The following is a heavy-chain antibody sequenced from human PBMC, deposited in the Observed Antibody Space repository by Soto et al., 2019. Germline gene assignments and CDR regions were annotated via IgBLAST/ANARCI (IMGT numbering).Heavy chain of an antibody. CDR2: INAGNGNT. V-gene: IGHV1-3*01. CDR1: GYTFTSYA. J-gene: IGHJ5*02. CDR3: ARDTITIFGVVNYWFDP. Sequence: ASVKVCFKASGYTFTSYAMHLVRQAPGQRLEWMGWINAGNGNTKYSQKFQGRVTITRDTSASTAYMELSSLRSEDTAVYYCARDTITIFGVVNYWFDPWGQGTLVTVSS. D-gene: IGHD3-3*01.